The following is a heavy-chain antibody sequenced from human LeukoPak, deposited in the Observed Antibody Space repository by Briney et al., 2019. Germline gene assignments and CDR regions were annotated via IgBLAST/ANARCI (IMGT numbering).Heavy chain of an antibody. V-gene: IGHV3-23*01. CDR2: TDSGATST. D-gene: IGHD2-8*01. CDR3: AKQSYARSLGE. J-gene: IGHJ4*02. CDR1: GFPFSHFS. Sequence: GGSLRLSCATSGFPFSHFSMSWVRQAPGKGLEWISTTDSGATSTYYAESVKGRFTISRDNSKNTLYLQMSSLGVEDTAVYYCAKQSYARSLGEGGPGTLVSVSS.